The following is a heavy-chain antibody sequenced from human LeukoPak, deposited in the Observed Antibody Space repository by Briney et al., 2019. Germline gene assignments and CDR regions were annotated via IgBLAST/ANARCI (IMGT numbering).Heavy chain of an antibody. CDR1: GFTFSSYG. Sequence: GGSLRLSCAASGFTFSSYGMHWVRQAPGKGLEWVAVISYDGSNKYYADSVKGRFTISRDNAKNSLYLQVTSLRGEDTAVYYCTRERNYYYDSWGQGTLVTVSS. D-gene: IGHD5-24*01. CDR3: TRERNYYYDS. CDR2: ISYDGSNK. V-gene: IGHV3-30*03. J-gene: IGHJ4*02.